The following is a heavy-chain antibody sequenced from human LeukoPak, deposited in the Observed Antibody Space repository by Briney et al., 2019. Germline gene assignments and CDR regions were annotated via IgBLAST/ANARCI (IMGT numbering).Heavy chain of an antibody. CDR2: INPNSGGT. V-gene: IGHV1-2*02. D-gene: IGHD3-9*01. J-gene: IGHJ4*02. CDR3: ARGASYDTRLGAPRPFDY. CDR1: GYTFTGYY. Sequence: EASVKVSCKASGYTFTGYYMHWVRQAPGQGLEWMGWINPNSGGTNYAQKFQGRVTITRNTSISTAYMELSSLRSEDTAVYYCARGASYDTRLGAPRPFDYWGQGTLVTVSS.